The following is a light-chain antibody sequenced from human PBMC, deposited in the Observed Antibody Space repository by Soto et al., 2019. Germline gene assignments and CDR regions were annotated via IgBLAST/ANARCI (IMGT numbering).Light chain of an antibody. CDR1: HDVSRN. J-gene: IGKJ4*01. V-gene: IGKV1-33*01. CDR2: DAS. CDR3: QQYNSMLS. Sequence: DIQMTQSPSSLYASVGDRVTIACQSSHDVSRNLNWFQQKPGEAPKLLIYDASNLERGVPSRFSGSGSWTHFTFTISSLQPEDVATYYCQQYNSMLSFGGGT.